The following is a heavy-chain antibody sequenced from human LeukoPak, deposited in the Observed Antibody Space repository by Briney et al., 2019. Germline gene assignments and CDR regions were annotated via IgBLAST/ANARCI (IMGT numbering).Heavy chain of an antibody. CDR1: GYTFTSYG. V-gene: IGHV1-18*01. J-gene: IGHJ5*02. Sequence: ASVKVSCKASGYTFTSYGISWVRQAPGQGLEWMGWISAYNGNTNYAQKLQGRVTMTTDTSTSTAYMELRSLRSDDTAVYYCATKLPGIAAAATPLDNWFDPWGQGTLVTVS. CDR2: ISAYNGNT. CDR3: ATKLPGIAAAATPLDNWFDP. D-gene: IGHD6-13*01.